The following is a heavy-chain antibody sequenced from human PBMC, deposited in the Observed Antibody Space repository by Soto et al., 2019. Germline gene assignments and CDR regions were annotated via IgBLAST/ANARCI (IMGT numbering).Heavy chain of an antibody. Sequence: SETLSLTCTVSGGSISSGDYYWTWIRQPPGKGLEWIGYIYYSGSTNYNPSLKSRVSISVDTSKNQFTLKLISVTVADTAVYYCARDGGDLGSGMDVWGQGTTVTVSS. CDR2: IYYSGST. CDR1: GGSISSGDYY. D-gene: IGHD2-21*01. V-gene: IGHV4-30-4*01. J-gene: IGHJ6*02. CDR3: ARDGGDLGSGMDV.